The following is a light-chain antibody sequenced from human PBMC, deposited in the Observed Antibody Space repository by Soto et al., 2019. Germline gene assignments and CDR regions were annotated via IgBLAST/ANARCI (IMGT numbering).Light chain of an antibody. CDR2: EVS. Sequence: QSALTQPASVSGSPGQSITISCTGTSSDVGGYNSVSWYQQHPGKAPKLMIYEVSNRPSGVSNRFSGSKSGNTASLTISGVQAEDEADYYCSSNTTSSTLLYVFGTGTKPTVL. CDR3: SSNTTSSTLLYV. CDR1: SSDVGGYNS. J-gene: IGLJ1*01. V-gene: IGLV2-14*01.